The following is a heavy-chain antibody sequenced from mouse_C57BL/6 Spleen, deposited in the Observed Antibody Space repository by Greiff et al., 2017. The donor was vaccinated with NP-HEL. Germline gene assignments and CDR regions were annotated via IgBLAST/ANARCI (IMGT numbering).Heavy chain of an antibody. D-gene: IGHD3-2*02. Sequence: EVQLVESGPELVKPGASVKISCKASGYSFTGYYMNWVKQSPEKSLEWIGEINPSTGGTTYNQKFKAKATLTVDKSSSTAYMQLKSLTSEDSAVYYCATDSSGYYAMDYWGQGTSVTVSS. CDR1: GYSFTGYY. CDR2: INPSTGGT. V-gene: IGHV1-42*01. CDR3: ATDSSGYYAMDY. J-gene: IGHJ4*01.